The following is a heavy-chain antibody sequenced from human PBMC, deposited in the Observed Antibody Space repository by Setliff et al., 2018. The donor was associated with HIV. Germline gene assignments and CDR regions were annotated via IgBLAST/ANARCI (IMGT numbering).Heavy chain of an antibody. CDR2: FDPEDGET. Sequence: GASVKVSCKVSGYTLSELSMHWVRQAPGEGLEWMGGFDPEDGETIYAEKFQGRVTMTEDTATETAYMELSSLRSEDTAMYYCATIRAYYYDSSGQEYFQYWGHGTLVTVSS. CDR3: ATIRAYYYDSSGQEYFQY. CDR1: GYTLSELS. V-gene: IGHV1-24*01. D-gene: IGHD3-22*01. J-gene: IGHJ1*01.